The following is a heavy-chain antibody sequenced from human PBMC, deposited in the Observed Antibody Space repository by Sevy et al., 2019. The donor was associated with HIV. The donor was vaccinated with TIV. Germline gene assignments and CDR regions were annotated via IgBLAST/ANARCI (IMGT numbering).Heavy chain of an antibody. J-gene: IGHJ3*01. Sequence: GESLKISCAASEFIFISYAMSWVRQAPGKGLEWVSSISGSGGSTYYADSVKGRFTVSRDNSKNMLYLQMNSLRAEDTAVYYCAKALNPALESMLQVNLPTLKGFDVWGQGTMVTVSS. CDR3: AKALNPALESMLQVNLPTLKGFDV. V-gene: IGHV3-23*01. CDR1: EFIFISYA. D-gene: IGHD2-8*01. CDR2: ISGSGGST.